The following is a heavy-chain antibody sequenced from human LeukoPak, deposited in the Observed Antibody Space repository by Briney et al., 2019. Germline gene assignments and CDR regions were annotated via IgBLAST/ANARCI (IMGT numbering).Heavy chain of an antibody. CDR2: IYYSGST. D-gene: IGHD1-26*01. CDR3: VSGSYPTYYYYGMDV. CDR1: GGSISSSSYY. Sequence: SETLSLTCTVSGGSISSSSYYWGWIRQPPGKGLEWIGSIYYSGSTYYNPSLKSRVTISVDTSKNQFSLKLSSVTAADTAVYYCVSGSYPTYYYYGMDVWGQGTTVTVSS. V-gene: IGHV4-39*07. J-gene: IGHJ6*02.